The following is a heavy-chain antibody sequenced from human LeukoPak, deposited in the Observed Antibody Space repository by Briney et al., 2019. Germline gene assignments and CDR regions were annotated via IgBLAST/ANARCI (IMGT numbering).Heavy chain of an antibody. Sequence: SETLSLTCTVSGGSISSSSYYWGWIRQPPGKGLEWIGSIYYSGSTYYNPSLKSRVTISVDTSKNQFSLKLSSVTAADTAVYYCARHPGVVIDPSYYYYGMDVWGQGTTVTVFS. CDR2: IYYSGST. CDR3: ARHPGVVIDPSYYYYGMDV. CDR1: GGSISSSSYY. V-gene: IGHV4-39*01. D-gene: IGHD3-3*01. J-gene: IGHJ6*02.